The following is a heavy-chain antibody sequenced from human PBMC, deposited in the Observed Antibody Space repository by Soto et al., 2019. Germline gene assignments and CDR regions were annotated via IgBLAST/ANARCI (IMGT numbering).Heavy chain of an antibody. CDR2: ISSSSSYI. CDR1: GFTFSSYS. CDR3: AREGTLYGDAFDY. V-gene: IGHV3-21*01. J-gene: IGHJ4*02. Sequence: GGSLRLSCAASGFTFSSYSMTCDRQAPGKGLEWVSSISSSSSYIYYADSVKGRFTISRDNAKNSLYLQMNSLRAEETAVYYCAREGTLYGDAFDYWGQGTMLTVCS. D-gene: IGHD4-17*01.